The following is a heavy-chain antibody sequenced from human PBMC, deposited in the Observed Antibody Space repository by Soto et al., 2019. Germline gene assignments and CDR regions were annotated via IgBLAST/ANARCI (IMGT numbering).Heavy chain of an antibody. J-gene: IGHJ6*02. Sequence: QVQLQESGPGLLKPSETLSLTCTLSGDSVSSGASHWTCIRQSPGKGLEWIGYIHHNATADCNTSLTIRVSISVDTSKNQFSRKLTSATTADTAVYYCARLDRSTSEIGVWGQGTTVTVSS. CDR1: GDSVSSGASH. CDR2: IHHNATA. D-gene: IGHD3-22*01. V-gene: IGHV4-61*08. CDR3: ARLDRSTSEIGV.